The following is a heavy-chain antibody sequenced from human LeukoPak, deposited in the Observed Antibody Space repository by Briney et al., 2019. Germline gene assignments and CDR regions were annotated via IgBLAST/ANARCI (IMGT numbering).Heavy chain of an antibody. CDR1: GGTFSSYA. CDR2: IIPIFGTA. CDR3: ARSDDYGDSTSFDY. J-gene: IGHJ4*02. V-gene: IGHV1-69*06. Sequence: SVKVSCKASGGTFSSYAISWVRQAPGQGLEWMGGIIPIFGTANYAQKFQGRVTITADKSTSTAYMEPSSLRSEDTAVYYCARSDDYGDSTSFDYWGQGTLVTVSS. D-gene: IGHD4-17*01.